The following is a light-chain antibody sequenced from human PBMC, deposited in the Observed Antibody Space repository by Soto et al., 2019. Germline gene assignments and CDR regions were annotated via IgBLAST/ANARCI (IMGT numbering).Light chain of an antibody. CDR2: YDD. J-gene: IGLJ3*02. V-gene: IGLV1-36*01. CDR1: SSNIGNNG. CDR3: AAWDDSLNGPV. Sequence: QSVLTQPPSVSEAPRQRVTISCSGNSSNIGNNGVNWYQQLPGKAPKLLIYYDDLLPSGVSDRFSGSKSGTSASLAISGLRSDDEADYYCAAWDDSLNGPVFGGGTKVTVL.